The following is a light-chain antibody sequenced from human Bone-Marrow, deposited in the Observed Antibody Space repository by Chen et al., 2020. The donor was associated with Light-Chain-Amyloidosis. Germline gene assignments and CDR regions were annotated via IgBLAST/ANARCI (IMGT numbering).Light chain of an antibody. CDR3: SSYTSSRTLV. V-gene: IGLV2-14*03. CDR2: DVS. Sequence: QSALTQPASVSGSLGQSIPISCTGTSSDVGGYNHVSWYQQHPGKAPKLMIYDVSNRPSGVSNRFSGSKSGNTASLTISGLQAEDEADYYCSSYTSSRTLVFGGGTKLTVL. CDR1: SSDVGGYNH. J-gene: IGLJ2*01.